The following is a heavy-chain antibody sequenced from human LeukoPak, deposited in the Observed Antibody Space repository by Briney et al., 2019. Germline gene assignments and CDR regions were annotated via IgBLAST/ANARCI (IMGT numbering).Heavy chain of an antibody. D-gene: IGHD3-3*01. CDR2: ISSSSSYI. CDR3: ARGRFWSGNDAFDI. V-gene: IGHV3-21*01. CDR1: GFTFSSYS. Sequence: PGGSLRLSCAASGFTFSSYSMNWVRQAPGKGLEWVSSISSSSSYIYYADSVKGRFTISRDNAKNSLYLQMNSLRAEDTAVYYCARGRFWSGNDAFDIWGQGTMVTVSS. J-gene: IGHJ3*02.